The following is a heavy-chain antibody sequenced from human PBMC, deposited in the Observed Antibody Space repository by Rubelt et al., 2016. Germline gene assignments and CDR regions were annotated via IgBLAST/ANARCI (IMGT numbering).Heavy chain of an antibody. Sequence: QLQLQESGPGLVKPSETLSLTCTVSGGSIRSSSYYWGWIRQPPGKGLEWIGSIYYSGSTYYNPSLKRRVTVSVDTSKNQYSLKLSSVTAADTAVYYCATNGGYNYGVGDYWGQGTLVTVSS. CDR2: IYYSGST. CDR3: ATNGGYNYGVGDY. J-gene: IGHJ4*02. D-gene: IGHD5-18*01. CDR1: GGSIRSSSYY. V-gene: IGHV4-39*01.